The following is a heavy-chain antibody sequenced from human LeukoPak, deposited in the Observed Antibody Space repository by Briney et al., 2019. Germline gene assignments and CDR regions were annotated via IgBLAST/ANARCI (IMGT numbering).Heavy chain of an antibody. CDR3: ARGGYYGSGSDFRFDP. Sequence: SETLSLTCEVYGGSFSGYNCSWIRQPPGKGLEWIGYIYYSGSTNYNPSLKSRVTISVDTSKNQFSLKLSSVTAADTAVYYCARGGYYGSGSDFRFDPWGQGTLVTVSS. D-gene: IGHD3-10*01. J-gene: IGHJ5*02. CDR2: IYYSGST. CDR1: GGSFSGYN. V-gene: IGHV4-59*01.